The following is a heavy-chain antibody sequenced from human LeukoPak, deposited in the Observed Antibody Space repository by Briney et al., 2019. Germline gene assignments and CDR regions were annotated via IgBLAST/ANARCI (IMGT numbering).Heavy chain of an antibody. J-gene: IGHJ4*02. V-gene: IGHV3-30-3*01. CDR1: EFTFSSYA. CDR2: ISYDGSNK. D-gene: IGHD6-19*01. Sequence: GRSLRLSCAASEFTFSSYAMHWVRQAPGKGLEWVAVISYDGSNKYYVDSVKGRFTISRDNSKNTLYLQMNSLRAEDTAVYYCARDRGRYIAVAGTVDYWGQGTLVTVSS. CDR3: ARDRGRYIAVAGTVDY.